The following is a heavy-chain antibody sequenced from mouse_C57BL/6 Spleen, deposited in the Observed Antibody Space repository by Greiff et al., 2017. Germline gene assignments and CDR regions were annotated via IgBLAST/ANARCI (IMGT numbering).Heavy chain of an antibody. D-gene: IGHD1-1*01. CDR3: ARSEATTVVRMDY. V-gene: IGHV1-26*01. J-gene: IGHJ4*01. CDR2: INPNNGGT. CDR1: GYTFTDYY. Sequence: EVQLQQSGPELVKPGASVKISCKASGYTFTDYYMNWVKQSHGKILEWIGDINPNNGGTSYNQKFKGKATLTVDKSSSTAYMELRSLTSEDSAVYYCARSEATTVVRMDYWGQGTSVTVSS.